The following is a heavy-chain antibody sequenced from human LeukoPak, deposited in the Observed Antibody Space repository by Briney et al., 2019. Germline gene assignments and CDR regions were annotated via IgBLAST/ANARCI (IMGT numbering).Heavy chain of an antibody. CDR2: IEQSGST. CDR1: GGSFSPYY. CDR3: ARRHVQYSSSSDPYYFDY. Sequence: SETLSLTCSVYGGSFSPYYWSWVRQPPGEGLEWIGQIEQSGSTNYNPSLKSRATISADTSKSQFSLRLSSMTAADTAMYYCARRHVQYSSSSDPYYFDYWGQGTLVTVSS. V-gene: IGHV4-34*01. D-gene: IGHD6-6*01. J-gene: IGHJ4*02.